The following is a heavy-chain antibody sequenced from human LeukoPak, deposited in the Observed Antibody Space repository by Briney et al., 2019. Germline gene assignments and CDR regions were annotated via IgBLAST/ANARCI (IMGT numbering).Heavy chain of an antibody. CDR1: GFTFSSYG. CDR2: ISSSGSTI. Sequence: GGSLRLSCAASGFTFSSYGMSWVRQAPGKGLEWVSYISSSGSTIYYADSVKGRFTISRDNAKNSLYLQMNSLRAEGTALYYCARNGAITGEFDYWGQGTLVTVSS. V-gene: IGHV3-48*04. J-gene: IGHJ4*02. D-gene: IGHD7-27*01. CDR3: ARNGAITGEFDY.